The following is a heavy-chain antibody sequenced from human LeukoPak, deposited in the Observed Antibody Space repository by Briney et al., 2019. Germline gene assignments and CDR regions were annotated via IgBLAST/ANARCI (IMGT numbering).Heavy chain of an antibody. V-gene: IGHV3-21*01. Sequence: GGSLRLSCAASGFTLSSYAMNWVRQAPGKGLEWVSVINNSGDNTFYADSVKGRFTISRDNAKISLYLQMNSLRAEDTAVYYCARAFMYSSSWDDYWGQGTLVTVSS. CDR1: GFTLSSYA. D-gene: IGHD6-13*01. J-gene: IGHJ4*02. CDR2: INNSGDNT. CDR3: ARAFMYSSSWDDY.